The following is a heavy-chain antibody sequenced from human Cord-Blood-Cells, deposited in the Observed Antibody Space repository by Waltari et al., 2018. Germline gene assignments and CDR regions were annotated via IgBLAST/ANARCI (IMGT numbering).Heavy chain of an antibody. V-gene: IGHV4-34*01. CDR3: ARRGGITMVRGVIIPYFDY. J-gene: IGHJ4*02. D-gene: IGHD3-10*01. CDR2: INHSGST. CDR1: GGSFSGYY. Sequence: QVQLQQWGAGLLKPSETLSLTCAVYGGSFSGYYWSWIRQPQGKGLEWIGEINHSGSTNYNPSLKSRVTISVDTSKNQFSLKLSSVTAADTAVYYCARRGGITMVRGVIIPYFDYWGQGTLVTVSS.